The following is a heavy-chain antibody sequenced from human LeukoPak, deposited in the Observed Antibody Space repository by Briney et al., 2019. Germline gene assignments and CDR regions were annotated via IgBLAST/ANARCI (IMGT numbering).Heavy chain of an antibody. J-gene: IGHJ5*02. CDR3: AKGYAGGVDWFDP. CDR2: ISVGGGIT. V-gene: IGHV3-23*01. CDR1: GFAFSGDA. D-gene: IGHD2-8*02. Sequence: GGSLRLSCATFGFAFSGDAMSWVRQAPGKGLEWVSSISVGGGITYYADSVKGRFTISRDNSRTTLYLQMNSLRAEDTAVYYCAKGYAGGVDWFDPWGQGTPVTVSS.